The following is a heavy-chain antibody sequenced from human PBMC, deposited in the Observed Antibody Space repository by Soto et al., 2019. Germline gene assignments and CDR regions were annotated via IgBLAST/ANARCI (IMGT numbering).Heavy chain of an antibody. CDR1: GFTFSSYG. CDR3: AREGVSTSCAVDY. J-gene: IGHJ4*02. D-gene: IGHD2-2*01. CDR2: IWYDGSNK. Sequence: GGSLRISFAASGFTFSSYGMHWVRQAPGKGLEWVAVIWYDGSNKYYADSVKGRFTISRDNSNNTLYLQMNSLRAEDTAVYYCAREGVSTSCAVDYWGQLTLVTVSS. V-gene: IGHV3-33*01.